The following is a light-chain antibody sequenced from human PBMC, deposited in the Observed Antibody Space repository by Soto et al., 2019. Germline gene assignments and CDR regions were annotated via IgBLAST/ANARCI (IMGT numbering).Light chain of an antibody. CDR1: GSDIGAYNY. CDR3: SSFTTNYFYV. J-gene: IGLJ1*01. V-gene: IGLV2-14*01. Sequence: QSALTQPASVSGSPGQSITISCTGTGSDIGAYNYVSWYQQHPGKAPKLIIHGVTHRPSGVSTRSSASKSAYTASLTISGLQAEDEADYYCSSFTTNYFYVFGPGTKVTVL. CDR2: GVT.